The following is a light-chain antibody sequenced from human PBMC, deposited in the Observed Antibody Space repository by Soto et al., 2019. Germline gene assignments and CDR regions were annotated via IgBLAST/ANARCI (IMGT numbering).Light chain of an antibody. J-gene: IGKJ4*01. CDR2: FGS. CDR3: MQGLRYPLT. V-gene: IGKV2-28*01. Sequence: DIVMTQSPLSLSVTPGEPASISCRSSQSLLYSDGYNYLDWYLQKPGQSPQLLIYFGSNLASGVTGRFSGSGSGTYLTLKISRVEAEDVGVYYCMQGLRYPLTFGGRTKVQIK. CDR1: QSLLYSDGYNY.